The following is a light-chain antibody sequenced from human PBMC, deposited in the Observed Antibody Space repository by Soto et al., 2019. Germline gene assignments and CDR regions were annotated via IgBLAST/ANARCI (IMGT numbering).Light chain of an antibody. CDR2: GAS. CDR3: QQYNNWPPLT. Sequence: EIVMTQSPATLSVSPGERATLSCRASQSVSSNLAWYQQKPGQVPRLLIYGASTRATGIPARFSGSGSGTDFTLTISSLQSEDFAVYYCQQYNNWPPLTFGGGTKVEIK. CDR1: QSVSSN. J-gene: IGKJ4*01. V-gene: IGKV3-15*01.